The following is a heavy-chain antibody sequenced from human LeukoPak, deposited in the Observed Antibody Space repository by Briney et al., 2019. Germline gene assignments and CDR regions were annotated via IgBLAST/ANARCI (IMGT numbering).Heavy chain of an antibody. Sequence: PWGSLRLSCAASGFTFSSYAMSWVRQAPGGGLEWVSAISGSGDTTYHADSVKGRFTISRDNSENRLSLQMDSLRAEDTAVYFCAKDTTAWWYHRAYMDVWGKGTTVTVSS. J-gene: IGHJ6*03. CDR1: GFTFSSYA. V-gene: IGHV3-23*01. CDR3: AKDTTAWWYHRAYMDV. CDR2: ISGSGDTT. D-gene: IGHD2-15*01.